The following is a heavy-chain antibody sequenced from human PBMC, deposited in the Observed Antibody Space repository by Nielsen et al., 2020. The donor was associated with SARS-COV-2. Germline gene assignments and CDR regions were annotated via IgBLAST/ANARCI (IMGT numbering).Heavy chain of an antibody. D-gene: IGHD3-16*01. J-gene: IGHJ4*02. Sequence: GESLKISCVASGFDFSLYEINWVRQAPGKGLEWISYISGSSITRDYSASVRGRFTISRDNGKKSAFLQMDSLRDDDTAIYYCARDRGQLGLRAFDFWGQGTPVTVSS. CDR1: GFDFSLYE. V-gene: IGHV3-48*03. CDR2: ISGSSITR. CDR3: ARDRGQLGLRAFDF.